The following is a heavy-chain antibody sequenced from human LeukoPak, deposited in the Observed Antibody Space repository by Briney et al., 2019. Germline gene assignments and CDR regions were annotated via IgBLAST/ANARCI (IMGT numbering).Heavy chain of an antibody. CDR1: GFTFSSYE. D-gene: IGHD2-15*01. CDR2: IRSRGTTT. V-gene: IGHV3-48*03. Sequence: GGSLRLSCAASGFTFSSYEMNWVRQAPGKGLELISSIRSRGTTTYYADSVKGRFTISRDNAKNSLYLYMTALRDEDTAVYYCARDSVGSSTYYAYWYFDLWGRGTLVTVSS. CDR3: ARDSVGSSTYYAYWYFDL. J-gene: IGHJ2*01.